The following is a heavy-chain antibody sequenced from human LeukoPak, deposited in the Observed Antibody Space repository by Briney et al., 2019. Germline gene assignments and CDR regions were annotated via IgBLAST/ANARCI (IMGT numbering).Heavy chain of an antibody. CDR1: GGSISSGDYY. Sequence: SETLSLTCTVSGGSISSGDYYWSWIRQPPGKGLEWIGYIYYSGSTYYNPSLKSRVTISVDTSKNQFSLKLSSVTAADTAVYYCARIPGSHYTPLFPDAFDIWGQGTMVTVSS. D-gene: IGHD3-10*01. CDR3: ARIPGSHYTPLFPDAFDI. CDR2: IYYSGST. V-gene: IGHV4-30-4*01. J-gene: IGHJ3*02.